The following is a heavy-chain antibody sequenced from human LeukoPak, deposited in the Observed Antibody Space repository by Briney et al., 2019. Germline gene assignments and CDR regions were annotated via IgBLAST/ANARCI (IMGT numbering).Heavy chain of an antibody. Sequence: ASVKVSCKASGYTFTGYYMHWVRQAPGQGLEWMGWINPNSGGTNYAQKFQGRVTMTRDTSISTAYMELSRLRSDDTAVYYCARGVYSSSWYPGGPPGMDVWGQGTTVTVS. J-gene: IGHJ6*02. D-gene: IGHD6-13*01. CDR2: INPNSGGT. CDR3: ARGVYSSSWYPGGPPGMDV. CDR1: GYTFTGYY. V-gene: IGHV1-2*02.